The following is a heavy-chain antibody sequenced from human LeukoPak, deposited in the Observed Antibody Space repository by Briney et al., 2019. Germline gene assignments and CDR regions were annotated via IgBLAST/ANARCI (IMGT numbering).Heavy chain of an antibody. V-gene: IGHV1-2*02. Sequence: ASVKVSCKASGYTSTGYYMHWVRQAPGQGLEWMGWINPNSGGTNYAQKFQGRVTMTRDTSISTAYMELSRLRSDDTAVYYCARDRGITMTSGAFDIWGQGTMVTVSS. D-gene: IGHD3-22*01. CDR3: ARDRGITMTSGAFDI. CDR2: INPNSGGT. J-gene: IGHJ3*02. CDR1: GYTSTGYY.